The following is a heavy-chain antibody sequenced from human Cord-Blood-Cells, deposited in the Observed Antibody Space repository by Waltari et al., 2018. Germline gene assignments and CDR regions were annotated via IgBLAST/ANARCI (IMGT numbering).Heavy chain of an antibody. J-gene: IGHJ3*02. V-gene: IGHV4-39*01. CDR3: ARHTPDLASSSSAFDI. CDR2: IYYCGST. D-gene: IGHD6-6*01. Sequence: QLQLQESGPGLVKPSETLSLTCTVSGGSISSSSYYRGWTRQPPGKGLEWIGSIYYCGSTYYNPSLKSRVTISVDTSKNQFSLKLSSVTAADTAVYYCARHTPDLASSSSAFDIWGQGTMVTVSS. CDR1: GGSISSSSYY.